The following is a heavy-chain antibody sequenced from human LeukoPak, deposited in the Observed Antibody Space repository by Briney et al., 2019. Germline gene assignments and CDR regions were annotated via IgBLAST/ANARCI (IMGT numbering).Heavy chain of an antibody. Sequence: SETLSLTCTVSGASIGTSGYWWGWIRQPPGKGLEWIGTIYDSGSTFYNPSLKSRVTISADTSKSQFSLKLNSVTAADTAVYHCAKRAYGTGFGYWGQGILVTVSS. J-gene: IGHJ4*02. D-gene: IGHD3/OR15-3a*01. CDR3: AKRAYGTGFGY. CDR2: IYDSGST. V-gene: IGHV4-39*01. CDR1: GASIGTSGYW.